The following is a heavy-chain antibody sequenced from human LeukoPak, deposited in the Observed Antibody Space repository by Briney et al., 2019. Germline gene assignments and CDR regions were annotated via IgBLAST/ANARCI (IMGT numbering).Heavy chain of an antibody. J-gene: IGHJ3*02. V-gene: IGHV4-59*01. CDR3: ARALFHPPYSSKPLGAFDI. CDR1: DDSITIYY. CDR2: IDHTGST. Sequence: PSETLSLTCTVSDDSITIYYWTWIRQPPGKGLEWIGYIDHTGSTNYNPSLNSRVTISRDTSKNHFSLELSSVTAADTAVYYCARALFHPPYSSKPLGAFDIWGQGTMVTVSS. D-gene: IGHD6-13*01.